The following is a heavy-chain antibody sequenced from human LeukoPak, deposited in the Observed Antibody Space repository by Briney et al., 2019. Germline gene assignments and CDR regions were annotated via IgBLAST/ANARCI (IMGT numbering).Heavy chain of an antibody. V-gene: IGHV3-9*01. D-gene: IGHD3-16*01. J-gene: IGHJ4*02. CDR2: ISWNGNNF. CDR1: GFDFDDYA. CDR3: AKDENADFMWGSYFDS. Sequence: QPGGSLRLSCKASGFDFDDYAMHWVRQRPGKGLEWVSGISWNGNNFACVDSVKGRFTVSREYAKNSLYLHIESLRPEDTAFYYCAKDENADFMWGSYFDSWGQGTLVTVSS.